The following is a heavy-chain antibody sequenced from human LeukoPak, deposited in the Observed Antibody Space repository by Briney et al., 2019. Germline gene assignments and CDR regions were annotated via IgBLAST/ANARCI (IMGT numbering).Heavy chain of an antibody. CDR2: IVVGSGNT. J-gene: IGHJ4*02. CDR1: GFTFTSSA. V-gene: IGHV1-58*01. D-gene: IGHD2-2*01. Sequence: ASVKVSCKASGFTFTSSAVQWVRQARGQRLEWIGWIVVGSGNTNYAQKFQERVTITRDMSTSTAYMELSSLRSEDTAVYYCAGYCSSTICHEPLHDYWGQGTLVTVSS. CDR3: AGYCSSTICHEPLHDY.